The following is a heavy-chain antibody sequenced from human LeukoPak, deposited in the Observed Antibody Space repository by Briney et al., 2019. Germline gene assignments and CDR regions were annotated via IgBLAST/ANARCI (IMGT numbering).Heavy chain of an antibody. CDR1: GFTFSSYS. CDR3: AKGGSGSYYGEYFDY. V-gene: IGHV3-23*01. Sequence: GGSLRLSCAASGFTFSSYSMNWVRQAPGKGLEWVSAISGSGGSTYYADSVKGRFTISRDNSKNALYLQMNSLRAEDTAVYYCAKGGSGSYYGEYFDYWGQGTLVTVSS. J-gene: IGHJ4*02. CDR2: ISGSGGST. D-gene: IGHD3-10*01.